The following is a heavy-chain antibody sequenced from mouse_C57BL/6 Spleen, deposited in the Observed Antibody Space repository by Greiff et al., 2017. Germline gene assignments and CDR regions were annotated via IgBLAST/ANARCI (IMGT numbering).Heavy chain of an antibody. CDR2: IYPGGGYT. CDR1: GYTFTNYW. D-gene: IGHD2-1*01. Sequence: VQLQQSGAELVRPGPSVKMSCKASGYTFTNYWIGWAKQRPGHGLEWIGDIYPGGGYTNYNEKFKGKATLTADKSSSTAYMQFSSLTSEDSAIYYCARSQSTDAMDYWGQGTSVTVSS. CDR3: ARSQSTDAMDY. V-gene: IGHV1-63*01. J-gene: IGHJ4*01.